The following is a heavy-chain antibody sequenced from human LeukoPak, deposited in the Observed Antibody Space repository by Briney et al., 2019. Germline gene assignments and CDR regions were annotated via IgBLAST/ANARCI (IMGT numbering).Heavy chain of an antibody. CDR2: IYYSGST. CDR3: ARHDQHRGDAFDI. J-gene: IGHJ3*02. V-gene: IGHV4-39*01. CDR1: GGSISSSSYY. Sequence: SETLSLTCTVSGGSISSSSYYWGWIRQPPGKGLEWIGSIYYSGSTYYNPSLKSRVTISVDTSKNQFSLKLGSVTAADTAVYYCARHDQHRGDAFDIWGQGTMVTVSS.